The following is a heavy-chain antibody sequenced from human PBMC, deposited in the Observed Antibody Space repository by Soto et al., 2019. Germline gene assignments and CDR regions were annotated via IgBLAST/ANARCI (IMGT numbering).Heavy chain of an antibody. CDR3: AIYGSTDAFDI. CDR1: GGTFSSYT. D-gene: IGHD3-10*01. CDR2: IIPILGIA. J-gene: IGHJ3*02. Sequence: QVQLVQSGAEVKKPGSSVKVSCKASGGTFSSYTISWVRQAPGQGLEWMGRIIPILGIANYAQKFEGRVTITADKSTSTAYMELSSLRSEDTAVFYSAIYGSTDAFDIWGQGTIVTVSS. V-gene: IGHV1-69*02.